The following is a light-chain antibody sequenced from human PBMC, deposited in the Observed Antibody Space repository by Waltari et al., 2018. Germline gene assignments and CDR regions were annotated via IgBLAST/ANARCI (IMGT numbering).Light chain of an antibody. V-gene: IGKV1-5*03. CDR3: QQYNSYSRT. CDR2: KAS. J-gene: IGKJ2*01. CDR1: QSISSW. Sequence: DIQMTQSPSTLSASVGDRVTITCRASQSISSWLAWYQRKPGKAPKLLIYKASTLESGVPSRFSGSVSGTEFTLTISSLQPDDFATYYCQQYNSYSRTFGQGTKLEI.